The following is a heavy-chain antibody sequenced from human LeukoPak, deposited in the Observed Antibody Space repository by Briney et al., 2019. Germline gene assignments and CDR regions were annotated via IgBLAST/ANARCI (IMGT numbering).Heavy chain of an antibody. CDR2: ISSSTTFI. Sequence: GGSLRLSCAASGFTFSNYHMNWVRQAPGKGLEWVSSISSSTTFIYYGDSVKGRCTISRDNAKNSLYLQMNSLRVEDTAVYYCARGLFGGDSYDFWGQGTLVTVSS. CDR1: GFTFSNYH. CDR3: ARGLFGGDSYDF. D-gene: IGHD2-21*01. J-gene: IGHJ4*02. V-gene: IGHV3-21*01.